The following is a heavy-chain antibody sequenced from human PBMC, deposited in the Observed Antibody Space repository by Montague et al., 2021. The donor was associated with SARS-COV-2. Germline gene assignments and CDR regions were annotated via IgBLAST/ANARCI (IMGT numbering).Heavy chain of an antibody. Sequence: SETLSLTCTVSSGSISNYYWSWIRQPPGKGLEWIGFISHTESTNYNPSLEGRVSISIDTSKSQFSLRVRSVTAADTAVDYCARSVQFAYGLDVWGQGTTVTISS. CDR3: ARSVQFAYGLDV. J-gene: IGHJ6*02. CDR1: SGSISNYY. D-gene: IGHD3-16*01. V-gene: IGHV4-59*08. CDR2: ISHTEST.